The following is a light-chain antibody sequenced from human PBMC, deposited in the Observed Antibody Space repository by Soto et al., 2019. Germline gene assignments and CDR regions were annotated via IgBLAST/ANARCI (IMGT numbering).Light chain of an antibody. Sequence: DIQMTQSPSSVSASVGDRVTITCRASQGISSWLAWYQQKPGKAPVLLIFDASTLQTGVPSRFSGDGSGTDFTLTISGLQPEDFGTYFCQQGNTFPITFGQGTRLDIK. CDR3: QQGNTFPIT. CDR2: DAS. CDR1: QGISSW. V-gene: IGKV1-12*01. J-gene: IGKJ5*01.